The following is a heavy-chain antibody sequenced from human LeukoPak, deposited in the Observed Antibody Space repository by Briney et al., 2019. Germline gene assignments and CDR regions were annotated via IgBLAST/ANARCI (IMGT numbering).Heavy chain of an antibody. Sequence: GESLKISCKRSGYSFTTYWISWVRQMPGKGLDWVGRIDASDSYTNYSPSFQGHVTISADKSFSTAYLQWASLKASDTAMYYCARHAKAYGSSCDYWGQGTLVTVSS. CDR2: IDASDSYT. CDR1: GYSFTTYW. V-gene: IGHV5-10-1*01. J-gene: IGHJ4*02. D-gene: IGHD6-13*01. CDR3: ARHAKAYGSSCDY.